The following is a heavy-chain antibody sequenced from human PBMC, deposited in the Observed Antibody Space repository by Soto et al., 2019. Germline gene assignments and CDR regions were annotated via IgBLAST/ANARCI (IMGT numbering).Heavy chain of an antibody. D-gene: IGHD1-26*01. J-gene: IGHJ4*02. CDR3: AKVAAKWELSYYLDT. CDR1: GFTFSNYA. Sequence: QGLLVESGGGVAQPGTSLRLSCAASGFTFSNYAIYWVRQAPGEGLEWVTVISYDGTNPYYADSVKSRFTVSRDDSRSTSYLQMNSLRPDDTAGYFCAKVAAKWELSYYLDTWAQGTQVSVSS. V-gene: IGHV3-30*18. CDR2: ISYDGTNP.